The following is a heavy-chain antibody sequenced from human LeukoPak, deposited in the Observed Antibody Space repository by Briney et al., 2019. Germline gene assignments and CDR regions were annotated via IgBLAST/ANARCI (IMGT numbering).Heavy chain of an antibody. V-gene: IGHV1-69*13. Sequence: SVKVSCKASGGTFSSYAISWVRQAPGQGLEWMGGIIPIFGTANYAQKFQGRVTITADESTSTAYMELSSLRSDDTAVYYCARMTSSSWYGGYFDYWGQGTLVTVSS. D-gene: IGHD6-13*01. CDR2: IIPIFGTA. CDR3: ARMTSSSWYGGYFDY. J-gene: IGHJ4*02. CDR1: GGTFSSYA.